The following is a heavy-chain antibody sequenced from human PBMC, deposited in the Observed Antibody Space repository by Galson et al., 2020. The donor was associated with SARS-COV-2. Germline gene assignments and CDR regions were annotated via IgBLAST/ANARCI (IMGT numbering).Heavy chain of an antibody. Sequence: GESLKISCKGSGYSFTSYWIGWVRQMPGKGLAWMGIIYPGDSDTRYSPSFQGQVTISADKSISTAYLQWSSLKASDTAMYYCAASIAAGLAPSDYWGQGTLVTVSS. CDR1: GYSFTSYW. CDR3: AASIAAGLAPSDY. J-gene: IGHJ4*02. D-gene: IGHD6-13*01. CDR2: IYPGDSDT. V-gene: IGHV5-51*01.